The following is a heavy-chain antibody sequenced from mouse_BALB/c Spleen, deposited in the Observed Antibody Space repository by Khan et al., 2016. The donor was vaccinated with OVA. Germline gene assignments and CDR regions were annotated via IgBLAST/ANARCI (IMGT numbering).Heavy chain of an antibody. V-gene: IGHV3-8*02. CDR3: ARSNYRYAFSY. Sequence: EVQLQESGPSLVKPSQTLSLTCSVTGDSITSGYWNWIRKFPGNKLEYMGYMIYSGNTYYNPSLKSRISITRHTSKNKSYLQLNSVTTEDPATYYAARSNYRYAFSYWGQGTLGTVSA. CDR2: MIYSGNT. J-gene: IGHJ3*01. D-gene: IGHD2-14*01. CDR1: GDSITSGY.